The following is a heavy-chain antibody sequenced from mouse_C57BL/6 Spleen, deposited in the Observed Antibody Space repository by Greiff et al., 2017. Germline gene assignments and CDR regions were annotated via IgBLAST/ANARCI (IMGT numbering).Heavy chain of an antibody. V-gene: IGHV3-6*01. CDR1: GYSITSGYY. J-gene: IGHJ2*01. CDR2: ISYDGSN. CDR3: AREGSNSHFDY. Sequence: ESGPGLVKPSQSLSLTCSVTGYSITSGYYWNWIRQFPGNKLEWMGYISYDGSNNYNPSLKNRISITRDTSKNQFFLKLNSVTTEDTATYYCAREGSNSHFDYWGQGTTLTVSS. D-gene: IGHD2-5*01.